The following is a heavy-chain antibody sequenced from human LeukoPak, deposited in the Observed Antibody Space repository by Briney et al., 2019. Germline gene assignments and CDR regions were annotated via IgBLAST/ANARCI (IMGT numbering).Heavy chain of an antibody. CDR1: GFTFSSYA. CDR3: ASGSLGDGYGVGDYYQYMDV. J-gene: IGHJ6*03. D-gene: IGHD5-24*01. Sequence: PGRSLRLSCAASGFTFSSYAMHWVRQAPGKGLEGVAVISYDGSNKYYADSVKGRFTISRDNSKNTLYLQMNSLRAEDTAVYYCASGSLGDGYGVGDYYQYMDVWGKGTTVTVSS. V-gene: IGHV3-30*04. CDR2: ISYDGSNK.